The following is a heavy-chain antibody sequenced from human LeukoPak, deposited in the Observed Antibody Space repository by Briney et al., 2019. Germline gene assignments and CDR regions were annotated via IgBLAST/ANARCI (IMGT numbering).Heavy chain of an antibody. V-gene: IGHV1-2*02. D-gene: IGHD6-13*01. Sequence: RASVKVSCKASGYAFTGYYVHWVRQAPGQGLEWMGWINPNSGGTNSAQKFQGRVTMTRDTSITTAYMELSRLRSDDTAVYYCARDQGQLANYYYYGMDVWGQGSTVTVSS. CDR3: ARDQGQLANYYYYGMDV. CDR2: INPNSGGT. CDR1: GYAFTGYY. J-gene: IGHJ6*02.